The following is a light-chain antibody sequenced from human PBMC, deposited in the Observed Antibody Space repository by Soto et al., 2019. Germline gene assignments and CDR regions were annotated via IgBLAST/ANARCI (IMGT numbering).Light chain of an antibody. V-gene: IGKV1-39*01. CDR1: QNIGIY. J-gene: IGKJ1*01. CDR3: QQSYSTPRT. CDR2: AAS. Sequence: DIQLTHSPSSLSSSVLYIFTMTCRASQNIGIYLNWYQQKPGKAPKLLIYAASTLQSGVPSRFSGSGSGTDFTLTISSLQPEDFATYYCQQSYSTPRTFGQGTKVDIK.